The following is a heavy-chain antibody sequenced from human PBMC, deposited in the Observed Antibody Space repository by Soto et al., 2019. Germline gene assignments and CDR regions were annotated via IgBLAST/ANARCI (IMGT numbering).Heavy chain of an antibody. CDR2: INHSGST. J-gene: IGHJ6*02. V-gene: IGHV4-34*01. CDR1: GGSFSGYY. D-gene: IGHD6-19*01. CDR3: ARGEIAVAGEGYSYYYYGMDV. Sequence: NPSETLSLTCAVYGGSFSGYYWSWIRQPPGKGLEWIGEINHSGSTNYNPSLKSRVTISVDTSKNQFSLKLSSVTAADTAVYYCARGEIAVAGEGYSYYYYGMDVWGQGTTVTVYS.